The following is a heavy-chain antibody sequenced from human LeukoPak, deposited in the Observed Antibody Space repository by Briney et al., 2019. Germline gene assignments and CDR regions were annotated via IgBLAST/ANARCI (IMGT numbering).Heavy chain of an antibody. D-gene: IGHD3-10*01. J-gene: IGHJ4*02. CDR3: VGSYYYGSGSLRPIDY. V-gene: IGHV4-61*02. CDR2: IYTGGST. CDR1: GGSISSSSYY. Sequence: SSETLSLTCTVSGGSISSSSYYWGWIRQPPGKGLEWIGRIYTGGSTNYNPSLKSRITISIDTSKNQFSLTMSSVTAADTAVYYCVGSYYYGSGSLRPIDYWGQGTLVTVSS.